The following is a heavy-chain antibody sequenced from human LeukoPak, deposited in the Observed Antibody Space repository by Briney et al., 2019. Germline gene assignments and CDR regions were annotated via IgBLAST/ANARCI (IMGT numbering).Heavy chain of an antibody. CDR3: ARDGYDSSGYWSDFDY. D-gene: IGHD3-22*01. CDR1: GFTFSSYA. V-gene: IGHV3-30*01. J-gene: IGHJ4*02. CDR2: ISYDGSNK. Sequence: GGSLRLSCAASGFTFSSYAMHWVRQAPGKGLEWVAVISYDGSNKYYADSVEGRFTISRDNSKNTLYLQMNSLRAEDTAVYYCARDGYDSSGYWSDFDYWGQGTLVTVSS.